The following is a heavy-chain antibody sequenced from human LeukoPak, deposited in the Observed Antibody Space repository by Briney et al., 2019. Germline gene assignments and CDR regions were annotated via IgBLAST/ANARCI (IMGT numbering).Heavy chain of an antibody. J-gene: IGHJ3*02. CDR3: AKGGIWSGYPHDAFDI. CDR1: GGSISSYY. Sequence: SETLSLTCTVSGGSISSYYWSWIRQPPGKGLEWIGYIYYSGSTNYNPSLKSRVTISVDTSKNQFSLKLSSVTAADTAVYYCAKGGIWSGYPHDAFDIWGQGTMVTVSS. CDR2: IYYSGST. D-gene: IGHD3-3*01. V-gene: IGHV4-59*01.